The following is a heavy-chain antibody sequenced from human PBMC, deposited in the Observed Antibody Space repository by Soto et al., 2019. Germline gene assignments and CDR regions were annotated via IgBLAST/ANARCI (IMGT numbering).Heavy chain of an antibody. J-gene: IGHJ6*02. Sequence: QVQLVESGGGVVQPGRSLRLSCAASGFTFRNYAMHWVRQAPGKGLECVAVISYNGGNRFYRDYVKGRFTISRDNSKNTVHLQIDSLRYEDAAVYYCARGDREDTAVVIGVRPGEYGVDVWGQGTTVTVSS. V-gene: IGHV3-30*04. D-gene: IGHD2-15*01. CDR3: ARGDREDTAVVIGVRPGEYGVDV. CDR1: GFTFRNYA. CDR2: ISYNGGNR.